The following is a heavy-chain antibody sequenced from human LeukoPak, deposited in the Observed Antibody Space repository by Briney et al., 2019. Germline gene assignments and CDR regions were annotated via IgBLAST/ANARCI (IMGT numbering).Heavy chain of an antibody. CDR3: ARERTGYYYSDY. V-gene: IGHV1-2*06. J-gene: IGHJ4*02. Sequence: ASVKVSCKASGYTFTGDYMHWVRQAPGEGVEWMGRINPNSSGTNYPQKFQGRVTMTRDTSISTAYMEPSRLRSDDTAVYYCARERTGYYYSDYWGQGTLVTVSS. D-gene: IGHD3/OR15-3a*01. CDR2: INPNSSGT. CDR1: GYTFTGDY.